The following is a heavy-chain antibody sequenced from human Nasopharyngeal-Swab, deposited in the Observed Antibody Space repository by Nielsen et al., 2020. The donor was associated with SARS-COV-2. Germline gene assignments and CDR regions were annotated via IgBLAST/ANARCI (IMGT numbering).Heavy chain of an antibody. Sequence: SLKISCAASGFTFDDYAVHWVRQAPGKGLEWVSGISWNSGSIGYADSVKGRFTISRDNAKNSLYLQMNSLRAEDTAVYYCARGHVDQPFDPWGQGTLVTVSS. D-gene: IGHD5-12*01. V-gene: IGHV3-9*01. CDR3: ARGHVDQPFDP. CDR2: ISWNSGSI. J-gene: IGHJ5*02. CDR1: GFTFDDYA.